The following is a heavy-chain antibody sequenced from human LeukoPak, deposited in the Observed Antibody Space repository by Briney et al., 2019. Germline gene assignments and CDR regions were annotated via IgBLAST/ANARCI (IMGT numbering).Heavy chain of an antibody. J-gene: IGHJ5*02. CDR1: GDSISSYY. D-gene: IGHD3-3*01. Sequence: SETLSLTCTVSGDSISSYYWNWIRQPPGKGLEWIGYIYHSGSTYYNPSLKSRVTISVDRSKNQFSLKLSSVTAADTAVYYCARSRGDFWSGYLIGWFDPWGQGTLVTVSS. CDR2: IYHSGST. CDR3: ARSRGDFWSGYLIGWFDP. V-gene: IGHV4-59*12.